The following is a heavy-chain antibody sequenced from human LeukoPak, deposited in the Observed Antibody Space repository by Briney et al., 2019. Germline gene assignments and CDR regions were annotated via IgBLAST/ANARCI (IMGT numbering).Heavy chain of an antibody. J-gene: IGHJ4*02. CDR2: INHSGST. V-gene: IGHV4-34*01. CDR3: ARRVLSLRTYYYDSSGYYSSPFDY. D-gene: IGHD3-22*01. Sequence: SETLSLTCAVYGGSFSGYYWSWIRQPPGKGLEWIGEINHSGSTNYNPSLKSRVTISVDTSKNQFSLKLSSVTAADTAVYYCARRVLSLRTYYYDSSGYYSSPFDYWGQGTLVTVSS. CDR1: GGSFSGYY.